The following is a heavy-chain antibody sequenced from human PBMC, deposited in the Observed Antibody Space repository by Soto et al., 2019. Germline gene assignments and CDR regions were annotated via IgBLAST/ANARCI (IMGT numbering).Heavy chain of an antibody. D-gene: IGHD6-19*01. CDR2: IYWDDDK. CDR1: GFSLSSTRMA. CDR3: AHIVVAGLGYYFDY. J-gene: IGHJ4*02. V-gene: IGHV2-5*02. Sequence: QITLKESGPTLVKPTQNLTLTCTFSGFSLSSTRMAVGWIRQPPGKALEWLALIYWDDDKRYSPFLKSRLTITTDTSKNQVVLTMSNMDPVDTARYYCAHIVVAGLGYYFDYWGQGTLVTVSS.